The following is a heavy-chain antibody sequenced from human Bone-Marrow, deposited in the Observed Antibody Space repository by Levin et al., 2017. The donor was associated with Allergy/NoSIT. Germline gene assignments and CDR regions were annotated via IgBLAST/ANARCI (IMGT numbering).Heavy chain of an antibody. D-gene: IGHD1-7*01. CDR1: GFTFSSYS. CDR2: ISSSSSYI. J-gene: IGHJ6*02. V-gene: IGHV3-21*01. Sequence: GGSLRLSCAASGFTFSSYSMNWVRQAPGKGLEWVSSISSSSSYIYYADSVKGRFTISRDNAKNSLYLQMNSLRAEDTAVYYCARDLSHTITGTYSTHRYYYYGMDVWGQGTTVTVSS. CDR3: ARDLSHTITGTYSTHRYYYYGMDV.